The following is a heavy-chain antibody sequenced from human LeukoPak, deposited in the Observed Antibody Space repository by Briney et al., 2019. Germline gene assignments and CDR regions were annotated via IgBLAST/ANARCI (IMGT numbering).Heavy chain of an antibody. Sequence: ASVKVSCKASGYTFTTYGISWVRQAPGQGLEWMGWVSGNNGNTNYAQKLQGRVTMTTDTSTNTAYMELRSLRSDDTAVYYCAREHSSGYLLDPWGQGTLVTVSS. CDR3: AREHSSGYLLDP. CDR2: VSGNNGNT. CDR1: GYTFTTYG. V-gene: IGHV1-18*01. J-gene: IGHJ5*02. D-gene: IGHD3-22*01.